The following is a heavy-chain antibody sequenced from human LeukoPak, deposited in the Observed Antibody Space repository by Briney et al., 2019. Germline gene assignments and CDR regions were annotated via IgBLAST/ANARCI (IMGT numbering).Heavy chain of an antibody. CDR1: GGSISSSSYY. J-gene: IGHJ4*02. V-gene: IGHV4-39*01. CDR3: ARHNYGDYFPALSLDY. Sequence: SETLSLTCTVSGGSISSSSYYWGWIRQPPGKGLEWIGSIYYSGATYHNPSLKSRITISVDTSTNQFSLKLRSVTAADTAVYYCARHNYGDYFPALSLDYWGQGTLVTVSS. D-gene: IGHD4-17*01. CDR2: IYYSGAT.